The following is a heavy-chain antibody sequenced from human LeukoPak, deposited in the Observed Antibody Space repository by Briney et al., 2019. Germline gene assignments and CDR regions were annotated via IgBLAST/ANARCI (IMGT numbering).Heavy chain of an antibody. J-gene: IGHJ5*02. CDR1: GGSFSGYY. CDR2: INHSGST. D-gene: IGHD3-3*01. CDR3: ARAGLRFLEWSKREFDP. V-gene: IGHV4-34*01. Sequence: SETLSLTCAVYGGSFSGYYWSWIRQPPGKGLEWIGEINHSGSTNYNPSLKSRVTISVDTSKNQFSLKLSSVTAADTAVYYCARAGLRFLEWSKREFDPWGQGTLVTVSS.